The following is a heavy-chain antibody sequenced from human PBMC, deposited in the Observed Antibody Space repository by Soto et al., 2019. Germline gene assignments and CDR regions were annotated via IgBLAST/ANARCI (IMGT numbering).Heavy chain of an antibody. CDR3: ARSSPTQYDFWSGWYYFDY. CDR2: IWYDGTNN. D-gene: IGHD3-3*01. Sequence: GGSLRLSCAASGFTFSSHGMHWVRQAPGKGLEWVAVIWYDGTNNYYADSVKGRFTISRDNSKNTMYLQMSSLRVDDTADYYCARSSPTQYDFWSGWYYFDYWGQGALVTVSS. CDR1: GFTFSSHG. V-gene: IGHV3-33*03. J-gene: IGHJ4*02.